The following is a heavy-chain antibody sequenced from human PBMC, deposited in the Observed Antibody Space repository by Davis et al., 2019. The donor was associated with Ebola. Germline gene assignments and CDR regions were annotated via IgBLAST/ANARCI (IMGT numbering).Heavy chain of an antibody. CDR3: ARQPAQYYYDSSGYYIVYNWFDP. V-gene: IGHV4-39*01. Sequence: MPSETLSLTCTVSGGSISSGNYYWEWIRQPPGKGLESIGNIFYSGSTFYNPSLKSRVTISVDTSKNQFSLKLSSVTAADTAVYYCARQPAQYYYDSSGYYIVYNWFDPWGQGTLVTVSS. J-gene: IGHJ5*02. CDR1: GGSISSGNYY. D-gene: IGHD3-22*01. CDR2: IFYSGST.